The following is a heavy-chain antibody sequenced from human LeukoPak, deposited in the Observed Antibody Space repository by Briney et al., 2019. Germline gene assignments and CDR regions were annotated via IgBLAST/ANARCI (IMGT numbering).Heavy chain of an antibody. J-gene: IGHJ6*02. V-gene: IGHV3-13*01. Sequence: GGSLRLSCAATGFTFSSYDMHWVRQATGKGLEWVSAIGTAGDTYYPGSVKGRFTISRENAKNSLYLQMNSLRAGDTAVYYCARDQWLANYYYGMDVWGQGTTVTVSS. D-gene: IGHD6-19*01. CDR1: GFTFSSYD. CDR3: ARDQWLANYYYGMDV. CDR2: IGTAGDT.